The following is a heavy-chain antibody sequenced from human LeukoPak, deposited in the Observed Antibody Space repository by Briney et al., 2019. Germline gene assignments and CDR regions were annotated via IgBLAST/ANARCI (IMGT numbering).Heavy chain of an antibody. CDR2: IIPIFGTA. D-gene: IGHD3-22*01. CDR3: ARDRGDYYDSSGYYYYFDY. CDR1: GGTFGSYA. Sequence: SVKVSCKASGGTFGSYAISWVRQAPGQGLEWMGGIIPIFGTANYAQKFQGRVTITADESTSTAYMELSSLRSEDTAVYYCARDRGDYYDSSGYYYYFDYWGQGTLVTVSS. V-gene: IGHV1-69*13. J-gene: IGHJ4*02.